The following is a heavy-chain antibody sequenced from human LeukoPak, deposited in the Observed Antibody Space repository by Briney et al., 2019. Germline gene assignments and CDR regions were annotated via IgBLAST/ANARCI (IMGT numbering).Heavy chain of an antibody. J-gene: IGHJ4*02. CDR1: GGSISSSNW. V-gene: IGHV4-4*02. CDR2: IYHSGST. D-gene: IGHD7-27*01. Sequence: EPSETLSLTCAVSGGSISSSNWWSWVRQPPGKGLEWIGEIYHSGSTNYNPSLKSRVTMSVDTSKNQFSLKLSSVTAADTAVYYCARSLTGDRLDYWGQGTLVTVSS. CDR3: ARSLTGDRLDY.